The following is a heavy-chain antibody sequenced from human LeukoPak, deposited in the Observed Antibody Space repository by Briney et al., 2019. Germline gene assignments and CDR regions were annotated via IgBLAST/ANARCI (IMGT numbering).Heavy chain of an antibody. CDR3: ARDHPNDYFDY. J-gene: IGHJ4*02. Sequence: GGSLRLSCAASGFTFSSYWMSWVRQAPGKGLEWVANIKRDGSEKYYVDSVKGRFTISRDNAKNSLYLQMNSLRAEDTAVYYCARDHPNDYFDYWGQGTLVTVSS. CDR1: GFTFSSYW. CDR2: IKRDGSEK. V-gene: IGHV3-7*03.